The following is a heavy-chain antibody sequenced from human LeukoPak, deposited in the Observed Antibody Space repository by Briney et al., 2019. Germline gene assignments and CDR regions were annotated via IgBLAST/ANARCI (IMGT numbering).Heavy chain of an antibody. J-gene: IGHJ6*02. D-gene: IGHD3-10*01. V-gene: IGHV3-23*01. CDR3: AKLTSASGAYGVDV. CDR2: ISGSGGSK. CDR1: GFTFSSYA. Sequence: GGSLRLSCAASGFTFSSYAMNWVRQAPGKGLEWVSTISGSGGSKHYADSAEGRFTISRDNSKNTVYLQMNSLRAEDTAIYYCAKLTSASGAYGVDVWGQGTTVTVSS.